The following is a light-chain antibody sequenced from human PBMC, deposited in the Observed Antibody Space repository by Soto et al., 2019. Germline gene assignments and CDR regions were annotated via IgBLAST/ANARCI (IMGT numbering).Light chain of an antibody. CDR2: GAS. Sequence: EIVMTQSPATLSVSPGERATLSCWASQSVSGNLAWYQQKPGQAPRLLIYGASTRATGIPARFSGSGSGTDFTLTISSLQSEDFAVYYCQQYDNWPPTFGQGTKVEIK. J-gene: IGKJ1*01. CDR3: QQYDNWPPT. V-gene: IGKV3D-15*01. CDR1: QSVSGN.